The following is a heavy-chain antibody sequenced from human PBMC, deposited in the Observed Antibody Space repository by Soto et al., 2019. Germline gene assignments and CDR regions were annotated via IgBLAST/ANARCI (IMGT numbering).Heavy chain of an antibody. CDR3: SARHFWTGPWTARRLDY. J-gene: IGHJ4*02. V-gene: IGHV4-4*02. Sequence: SETLSLTCPGSGDSINSSHWWLWVGPPPGKELEWIGQISHIRNAHHNPSLTSRVTISVDKSKNHFSLKLTSVTAADTAVYYWSARHFWTGPWTARRLDYSGQATLVT. CDR1: GDSINSSHW. CDR2: ISHIRNA. D-gene: IGHD3-3*02.